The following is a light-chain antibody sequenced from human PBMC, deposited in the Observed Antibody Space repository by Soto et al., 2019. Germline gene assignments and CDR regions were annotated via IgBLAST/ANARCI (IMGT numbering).Light chain of an antibody. Sequence: DIQMAQSPSTLSGSVGDRVTITCRSSQTISSWLAWYQQKSGKAPKLPIYKASTLESGVPSRFSGSGSGTEFTLTISSLQPDDFATYYCQQYNSYSPLTFGGGTKVDIK. CDR1: QTISSW. J-gene: IGKJ4*01. CDR3: QQYNSYSPLT. CDR2: KAS. V-gene: IGKV1-5*03.